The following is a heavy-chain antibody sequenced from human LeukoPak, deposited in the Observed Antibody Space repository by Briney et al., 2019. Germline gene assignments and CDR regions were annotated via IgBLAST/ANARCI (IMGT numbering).Heavy chain of an antibody. V-gene: IGHV3-48*01. CDR3: ARANDFWSGTLNYFDY. J-gene: IGHJ4*02. Sequence: GGSLRLSCAASGFTFSSYSMNWVRQAPGKGLEWVSYISSSSSTIYYADSVKGRFTISRDNAKNSLYLQMNSLRAEDTAVYYCARANDFWSGTLNYFDYWGQGTLVTVSS. CDR1: GFTFSSYS. CDR2: ISSSSSTI. D-gene: IGHD3-3*01.